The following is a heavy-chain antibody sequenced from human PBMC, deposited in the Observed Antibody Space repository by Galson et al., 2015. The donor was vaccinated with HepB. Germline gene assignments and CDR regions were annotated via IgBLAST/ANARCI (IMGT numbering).Heavy chain of an antibody. CDR3: ARVRVWGYCSSTSCSPGWEEVDY. D-gene: IGHD2-2*01. CDR2: ISSSSSTI. CDR1: GFTFSSYS. V-gene: IGHV3-48*02. Sequence: SLRLSCAASGFTFSSYSMNWVRQAPGKGLEWVSYISSSSSTIYYADSVKGRFTISRDNAKNSLYLQMNSLRDEDTAVYYCARVRVWGYCSSTSCSPGWEEVDYWGQGTLVTVSS. J-gene: IGHJ4*02.